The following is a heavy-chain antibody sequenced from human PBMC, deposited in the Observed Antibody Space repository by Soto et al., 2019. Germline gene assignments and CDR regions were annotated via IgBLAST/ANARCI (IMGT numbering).Heavy chain of an antibody. CDR1: GGSISSSSYY. V-gene: IGHV4-39*01. Sequence: ASETLSLTCTVSGGSISSSSYYWGWIRQPPGKGLEWIGSIYYSGSTYYNPSLKSRVTISVDTSKNQFSLKLSSVTAADTAVYYCARQVRGVTDYYYYGMDVWGQGTTVTVSS. D-gene: IGHD3-10*01. J-gene: IGHJ6*02. CDR3: ARQVRGVTDYYYYGMDV. CDR2: IYYSGST.